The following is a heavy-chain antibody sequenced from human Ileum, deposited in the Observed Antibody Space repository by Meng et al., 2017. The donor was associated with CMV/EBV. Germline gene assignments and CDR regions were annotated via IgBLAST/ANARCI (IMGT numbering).Heavy chain of an antibody. CDR1: GFTFSNFG. CDR3: ARESTIFGVVTLTIPIDAFDI. Sequence: GESLKISCAASGFTFSNFGMSWVRQAPGKGLEWVSGITGSAGSSYYADSVKGRFTISRDNSKNTLYLQMNSLTREDTGVYYCARESTIFGVVTLTIPIDAFDIWGEGTMVTVSS. V-gene: IGHV3-23*01. CDR2: ITGSAGSS. J-gene: IGHJ3*02. D-gene: IGHD3-3*01.